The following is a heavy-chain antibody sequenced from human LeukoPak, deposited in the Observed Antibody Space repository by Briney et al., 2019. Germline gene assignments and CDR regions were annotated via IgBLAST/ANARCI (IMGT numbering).Heavy chain of an antibody. CDR1: TVSASSGNW. CDR2: VHKTGKT. V-gene: IGHV4-4*02. D-gene: IGHD7-27*01. CDR3: ARELLGAPTPGAY. J-gene: IGHJ4*02. Sequence: SETLSLTCALSTVSASSGNWWSWVRQPPGKGLEWIGEVHKTGKTDYNPSLKTRVTIPIDASKNQLSLELTSVTAADAAVYYCARELLGAPTPGAYWGQGTRVTVSS.